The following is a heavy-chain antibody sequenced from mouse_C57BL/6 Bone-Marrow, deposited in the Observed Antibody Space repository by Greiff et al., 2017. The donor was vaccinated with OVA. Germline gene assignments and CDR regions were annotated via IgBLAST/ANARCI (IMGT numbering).Heavy chain of an antibody. D-gene: IGHD1-1*01. Sequence: QVQLQQSGAELVRPGASVKLSCKASGYTFTDYYINWVKQRPGQGLEWIARIYPGSGNTYYNEKFKGKATLTAEKSSSTAYMELRSLTSEDTAVYYCARGSNGAYWGQGTLVTVSA. CDR3: ARGSNGAY. V-gene: IGHV1-76*01. J-gene: IGHJ3*01. CDR1: GYTFTDYY. CDR2: IYPGSGNT.